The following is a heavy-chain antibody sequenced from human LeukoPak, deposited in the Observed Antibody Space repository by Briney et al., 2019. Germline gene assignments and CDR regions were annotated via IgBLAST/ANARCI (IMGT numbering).Heavy chain of an antibody. CDR1: GGAFSSYA. J-gene: IGHJ4*02. CDR3: ARDTNPDYYGSGSFDY. D-gene: IGHD3-10*01. Sequence: SVKVSCKASGGAFSSYAISWVRQAPGQGLEWMGGIIPIFGTANYAQKFQGRVTITADESTSTAYMELSSLRSEDTAVYYCARDTNPDYYGSGSFDYWGQGTLVTVSS. V-gene: IGHV1-69*01. CDR2: IIPIFGTA.